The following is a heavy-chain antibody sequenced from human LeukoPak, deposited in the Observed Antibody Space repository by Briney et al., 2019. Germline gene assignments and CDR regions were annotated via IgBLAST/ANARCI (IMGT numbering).Heavy chain of an antibody. Sequence: SETLSLTCTVSGDSIGSYYWSWIRQPPGKGLEWIGYIYFTGSTNYNPSLKSRVIMSVDTSKNQFSLKVTSVNVADTAVYYCARAGIVGDAFDIWGQGTMVTVSS. D-gene: IGHD2-15*01. J-gene: IGHJ3*02. V-gene: IGHV4-59*01. CDR1: GDSIGSYY. CDR3: ARAGIVGDAFDI. CDR2: IYFTGST.